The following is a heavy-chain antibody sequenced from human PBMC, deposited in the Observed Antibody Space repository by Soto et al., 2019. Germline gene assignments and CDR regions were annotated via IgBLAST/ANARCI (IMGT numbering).Heavy chain of an antibody. CDR3: AKDKYDD. Sequence: EVQLLQSEGNLVQPGGSLRLSCAASGFTLSNYGMNWVRQAPGKGLEWVSSISGSDGTTYYADSVKGRFTISRDTSKNPLYLQMNTVRAEDTAVYYCAKDKYDDWGQGTLVTVSS. V-gene: IGHV3-23*01. CDR2: ISGSDGTT. CDR1: GFTLSNYG. D-gene: IGHD1-1*01. J-gene: IGHJ4*02.